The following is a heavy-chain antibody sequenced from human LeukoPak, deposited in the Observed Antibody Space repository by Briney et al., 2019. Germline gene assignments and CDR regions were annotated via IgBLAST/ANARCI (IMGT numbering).Heavy chain of an antibody. CDR3: AKRLKRNYYYHYAMDV. D-gene: IGHD3-22*01. CDR2: IDDSGVIR. Sequence: GGSLRLSCAASGFTFKTHAMSWVRQAPGKGLEWVSRIDDSGVIRSHADSVKGRFTNSRDNSKMTLTLQMNSLRAEDTAVYYCAKRLKRNYYYHYAMDVWGQGTTVTVSS. CDR1: GFTFKTHA. J-gene: IGHJ6*02. V-gene: IGHV3-23*01.